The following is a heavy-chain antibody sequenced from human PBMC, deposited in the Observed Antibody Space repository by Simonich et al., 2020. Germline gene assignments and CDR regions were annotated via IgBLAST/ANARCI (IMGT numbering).Heavy chain of an antibody. CDR3: AREEANGYSSSWNWFDP. J-gene: IGHJ5*02. CDR1: GYTFTGYY. Sequence: QVQLVQSGAEVKKPGASVKVSCKASGYTFTGYYMHWVRQAPGQGCEWMGGINPNRGGNNYAQKFKGRVTMTRDTSISTAYMERSRLRSDDTAVYYCAREEANGYSSSWNWFDPWGQGTLVTVSS. V-gene: IGHV1-2*02. CDR2: INPNRGGN. D-gene: IGHD6-13*01.